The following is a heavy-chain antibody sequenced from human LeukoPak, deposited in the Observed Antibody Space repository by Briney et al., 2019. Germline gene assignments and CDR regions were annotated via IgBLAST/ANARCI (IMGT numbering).Heavy chain of an antibody. CDR3: ARGPYDSSGYIYYYYYGMDV. CDR1: GFTFSSYA. J-gene: IGHJ6*02. Sequence: GASLRLSCAASGFTFSSYAMSWVCQAPGKGLEWVSAISGSGGSTYYADSVKGRFTISRDNSKNTLYLQMNSLRAEDTAVYYCARGPYDSSGYIYYYYYGMDVWGQGTTVTVSS. V-gene: IGHV3-23*01. D-gene: IGHD3-22*01. CDR2: ISGSGGST.